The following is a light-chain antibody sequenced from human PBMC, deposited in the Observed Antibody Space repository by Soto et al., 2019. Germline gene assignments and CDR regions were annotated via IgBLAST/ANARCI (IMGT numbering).Light chain of an antibody. J-gene: IGLJ1*01. CDR2: DVS. Sequence: QSVLTQPASVSGSPGQSITISCTGTSSDVGAYNYDSWYQQYRGEAPKVIIYDVSHRPAGVSNRFSGSKSGNTASLTISGLQTQDEADYYCSSYTSATTYVLGTGTKVTVL. V-gene: IGLV2-14*01. CDR1: SSDVGAYNY. CDR3: SSYTSATTYV.